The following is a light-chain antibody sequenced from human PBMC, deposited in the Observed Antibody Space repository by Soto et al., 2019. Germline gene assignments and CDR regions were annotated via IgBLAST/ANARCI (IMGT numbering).Light chain of an antibody. CDR2: DAT. CDR3: QQRSIWPPIT. Sequence: EIVLTQSPATLALSPGERATLSCRASQSVNNYLEWYQQKPGQAPRLLIYDATNRATGIPARFSGSGSGTDFTLTISSLEPEDSAVYYCQQRSIWPPITFGQGTRLEIK. CDR1: QSVNNY. V-gene: IGKV3-11*01. J-gene: IGKJ5*01.